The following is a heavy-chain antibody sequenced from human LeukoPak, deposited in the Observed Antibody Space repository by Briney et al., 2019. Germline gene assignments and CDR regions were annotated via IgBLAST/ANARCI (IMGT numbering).Heavy chain of an antibody. CDR2: MYYSGST. CDR1: GGSISSGDYY. V-gene: IGHV4-30-4*01. J-gene: IGHJ5*02. Sequence: SETLSLTCTVSGGSISSGDYYWSWIRQPPGKGLEWIAYMYYSGSTYYNPSLKSRVTMSADTSKNQLSLKLSSVTAADTAVYYCARPYYYDSRIDPWGQGILVTVFS. CDR3: ARPYYYDSRIDP. D-gene: IGHD3-22*01.